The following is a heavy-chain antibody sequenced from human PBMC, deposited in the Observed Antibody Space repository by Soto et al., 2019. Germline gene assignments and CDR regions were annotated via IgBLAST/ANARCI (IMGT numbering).Heavy chain of an antibody. J-gene: IGHJ4*02. CDR1: GFIFSRYS. CDR3: ARGSAFIGLDY. V-gene: IGHV3-21*01. CDR2: IGTSGSYI. Sequence: EVQLVESGGGLVKPGGSLRLSCAVSGFIFSRYSMNWVRQAPGKGLEWVSSIGTSGSYIYDTDSVKGRFTISRDNTKDSLYRQMKCLRAEDTAIDYCARGSAFIGLDYWGQGTPVTVSS. D-gene: IGHD1-26*01.